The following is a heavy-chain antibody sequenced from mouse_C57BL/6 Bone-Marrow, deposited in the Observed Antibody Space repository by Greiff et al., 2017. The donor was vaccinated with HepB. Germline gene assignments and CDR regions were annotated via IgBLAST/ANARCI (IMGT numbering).Heavy chain of an antibody. CDR1: GFNIKDDY. CDR2: IDPENGDT. J-gene: IGHJ4*01. CDR3: TTEVQGCYYAMDY. Sequence: VQLQQSGAELVRPGASVKLSCTASGFNIKDDYMHWVKQRPEQGLEWIGWIDPENGDTEYASKFQGKATITADTSSNTAYLQLSSLTSEDTAVYYCTTEVQGCYYAMDYWGQGTSVTVSS. V-gene: IGHV14-4*01. D-gene: IGHD2-14*01.